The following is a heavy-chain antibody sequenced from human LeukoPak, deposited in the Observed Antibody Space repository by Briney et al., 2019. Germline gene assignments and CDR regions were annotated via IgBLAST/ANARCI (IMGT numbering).Heavy chain of an antibody. Sequence: AQTPSLTCTVSGGSISSGGYYWGWHRQHPGKGLEWIGYIYYSGSTYYNPSLKSRVTISVDTSKNQFSLKLSSVTAADTAVYYCARDNYGSGSYTDYWGQGTLVTVSS. J-gene: IGHJ4*02. CDR1: GGSISSGGYY. D-gene: IGHD3-10*01. V-gene: IGHV4-31*03. CDR3: ARDNYGSGSYTDY. CDR2: IYYSGST.